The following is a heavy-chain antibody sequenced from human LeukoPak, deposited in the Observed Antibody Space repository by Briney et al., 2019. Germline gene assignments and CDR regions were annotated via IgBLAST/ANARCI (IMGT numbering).Heavy chain of an antibody. CDR2: TYYRSKWYN. J-gene: IGHJ5*02. CDR3: ARELVVVTAMDWFDP. Sequence: SQTLSLTCAISGDSVSSNSAAWDWIRQSPSRGLEWLGRTYYRSKWYNDYAVSVKSRITINPDTSKNQFSLQLNSVTPEDTAVYYCARELVVVTAMDWFDPWGQGTLVTVSS. D-gene: IGHD2-21*02. V-gene: IGHV6-1*01. CDR1: GDSVSSNSAA.